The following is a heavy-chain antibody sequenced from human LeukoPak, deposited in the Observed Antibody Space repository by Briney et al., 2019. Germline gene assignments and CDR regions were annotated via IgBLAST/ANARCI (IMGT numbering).Heavy chain of an antibody. CDR3: ARDRDRESYGFTDY. CDR1: GFTFSSYA. J-gene: IGHJ4*02. V-gene: IGHV3-30-3*01. Sequence: SGGSLRLSCAASGFTFSSYAMHWVRQAPGKGLEWVAVISYDGSNKYYADSVKGRFTISRDNSKNTLYLQMNSLRAEDTAVYYCARDRDRESYGFTDYWGQGTLVTVSS. CDR2: ISYDGSNK. D-gene: IGHD5-18*01.